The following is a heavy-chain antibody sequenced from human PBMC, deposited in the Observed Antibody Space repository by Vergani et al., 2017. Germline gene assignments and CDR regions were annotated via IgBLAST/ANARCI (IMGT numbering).Heavy chain of an antibody. Sequence: ELQLVESGGGLVQPGGSLRLSCAASGSTVSGNYMTWVRQAPGKGLEWVSHIYSGDETYYADSVKGRFTISRDNSKNTLDLQMNSLRTQDTAVYYCAKAGSVTSGSLQYNFYKDVGGKGTTVTVS. CDR1: GSTVSGNY. CDR2: IYSGDET. CDR3: AKAGSVTSGSLQYNFYKDV. J-gene: IGHJ6*03. D-gene: IGHD3-10*01. V-gene: IGHV3-66*02.